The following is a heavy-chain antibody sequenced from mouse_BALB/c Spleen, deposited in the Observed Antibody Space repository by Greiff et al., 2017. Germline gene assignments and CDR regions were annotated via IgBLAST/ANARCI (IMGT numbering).Heavy chain of an antibody. CDR1: GFTFSSYA. V-gene: IGHV5-6-5*01. D-gene: IGHD2-3*01. CDR3: ARGGDGYYGWFAY. J-gene: IGHJ3*01. Sequence: EVHLVESGGGLVKPGGSLKLSCAASGFTFSSYAMSWVRQTPEKRLEWVASISSGGSTYYPDSVKGRFTISRDNARNILYLQMSSLRSEDTAMYYCARGGDGYYGWFAYWGQGTLVTVSA. CDR2: ISSGGST.